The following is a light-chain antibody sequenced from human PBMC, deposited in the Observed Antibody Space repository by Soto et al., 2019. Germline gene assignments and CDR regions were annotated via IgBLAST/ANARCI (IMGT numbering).Light chain of an antibody. J-gene: IGKJ1*01. CDR2: GAS. CDR3: QEYGRSRWA. CDR1: QSVSSSY. Sequence: EIVLTQSPGTLSLSPGERATLSCRASQSVSSSYLAWYQQKPGQAPRLLIYGASSRATGIPDRFSGSGSGTEFPLTISRLGPEDFAVYYCQEYGRSRWAFGQGTKVEIK. V-gene: IGKV3-20*01.